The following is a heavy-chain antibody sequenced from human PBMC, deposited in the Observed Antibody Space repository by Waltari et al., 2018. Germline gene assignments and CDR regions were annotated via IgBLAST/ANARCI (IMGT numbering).Heavy chain of an antibody. V-gene: IGHV1-69*01. J-gene: IGHJ5*02. CDR3: AKVLGYCSSSSCYPPWFDP. CDR1: GPIFDRYE. Sequence: QVQLVQSGAEVKKPGSSVRVSCQASGPIFDRYETQGVRQAPGQGLEWMGGIIPISGATNYAQKFQGRVTITADYSTSTAYMELSSLRSEDTAVYYCAKVLGYCSSSSCYPPWFDPWGQGTLVTVSS. D-gene: IGHD2-2*01. CDR2: IIPISGAT.